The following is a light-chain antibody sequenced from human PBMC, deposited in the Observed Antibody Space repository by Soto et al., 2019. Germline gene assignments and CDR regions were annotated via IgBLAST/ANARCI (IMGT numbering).Light chain of an antibody. CDR2: DTS. J-gene: IGKJ3*01. Sequence: IVLTQSPATLSLSPGERATVSCRASQSVSRYLAWYQHKPGQAPRLLIYDTSKRAIGIPARFTGSGSGTDFTLTISSLEPEDFAVYYCQQRSDWPVTFGPGTKVEIK. V-gene: IGKV3-11*01. CDR3: QQRSDWPVT. CDR1: QSVSRY.